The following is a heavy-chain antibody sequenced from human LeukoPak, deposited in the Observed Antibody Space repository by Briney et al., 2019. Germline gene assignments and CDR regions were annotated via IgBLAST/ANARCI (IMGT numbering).Heavy chain of an antibody. J-gene: IGHJ4*02. CDR3: ARDPSMIRGENTPYFDY. V-gene: IGHV1-69*13. Sequence: SVKVSCKASGYTFTGYYMHWVRQAPGQGLEWMGGIIPIFGTADYAQKFQGRVTITADESTSTAYMELNSLRSEDTAVYYCARDPSMIRGENTPYFDYWGQGTLVTVSS. CDR1: GYTFTGYY. D-gene: IGHD3-10*01. CDR2: IIPIFGTA.